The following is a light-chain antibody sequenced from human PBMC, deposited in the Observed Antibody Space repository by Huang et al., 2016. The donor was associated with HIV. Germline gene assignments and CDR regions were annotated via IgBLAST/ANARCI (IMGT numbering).Light chain of an antibody. CDR1: QSVNSDY. Sequence: EIVLTQSPGTLSLSPGERATLSCRASQSVNSDYLAWYQQKPGQAPRLLIYGASSRATGSPDRFGGSGSGTDFTLTISRLEPEDFAVYYCQQYGSSPTTFGQGTNLEI. V-gene: IGKV3-20*01. CDR2: GAS. J-gene: IGKJ2*01. CDR3: QQYGSSPTT.